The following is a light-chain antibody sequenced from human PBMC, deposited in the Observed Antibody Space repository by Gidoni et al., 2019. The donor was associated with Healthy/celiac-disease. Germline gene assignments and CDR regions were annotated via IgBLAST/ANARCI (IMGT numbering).Light chain of an antibody. CDR2: KAS. Sequence: DIQMTQSPSTLSASVGDRVTITCRASQSISSWLAWYQQKPGKAPKLLVYKASSLESGVPSRFSDSGSGTEFTLTISSLQPDDFATYYRQQYNSYWTFGQGTKVEIK. J-gene: IGKJ1*01. CDR3: QQYNSYWT. V-gene: IGKV1-5*03. CDR1: QSISSW.